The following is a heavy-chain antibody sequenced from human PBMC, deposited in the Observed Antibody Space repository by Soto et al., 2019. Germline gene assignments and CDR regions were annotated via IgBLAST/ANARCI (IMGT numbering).Heavy chain of an antibody. V-gene: IGHV4-30-4*01. J-gene: IGHJ4*02. CDR2: IYYSGST. D-gene: IGHD1-1*01. CDR3: ARGSTGTTGNDY. CDR1: GGSISSGDYY. Sequence: SETLSLTCTVSGGSISSGDYYLSWIRQPPGKGLEWIGYIYYSGSTYYNPSLKSRVTISVDTSKNQFSLKLSSVTAADTAVYYCARGSTGTTGNDYWGQGTLVTVSS.